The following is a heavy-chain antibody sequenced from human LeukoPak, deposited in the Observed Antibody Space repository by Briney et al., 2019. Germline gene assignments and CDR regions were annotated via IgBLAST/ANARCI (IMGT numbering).Heavy chain of an antibody. D-gene: IGHD3-22*01. J-gene: IGHJ4*02. Sequence: SQTLSLTCTVSGGSISSGSYYWSWIRQPAGKGLEWIGRIYTSGSTNYNPSLKSRVTISVDTSKNQFSLRLSSVTAADTAVYYCARVTTGGYYNCWGQGTLVTVSS. V-gene: IGHV4-61*02. CDR3: ARVTTGGYYNC. CDR1: GGSISSGSYY. CDR2: IYTSGST.